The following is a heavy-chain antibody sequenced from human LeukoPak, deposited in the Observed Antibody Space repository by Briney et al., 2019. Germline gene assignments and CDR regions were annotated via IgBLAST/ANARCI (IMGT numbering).Heavy chain of an antibody. CDR1: GFTFSSYG. D-gene: IGHD3-9*01. Sequence: QPGGSLRLSCAASGFTFSSYGMHWVRQAPGKGLEWVAVISYDGNDKYYADSVKGRFTISRDNSKNTLYLQMNSLRAEDTAVYYCAKSASVLRYFDWLHGLDYWGQGTLVTVSS. J-gene: IGHJ4*02. CDR2: ISYDGNDK. CDR3: AKSASVLRYFDWLHGLDY. V-gene: IGHV3-30*18.